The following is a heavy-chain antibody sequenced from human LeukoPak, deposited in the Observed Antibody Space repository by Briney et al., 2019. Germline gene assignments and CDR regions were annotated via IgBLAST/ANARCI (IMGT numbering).Heavy chain of an antibody. CDR2: IGIADDT. V-gene: IGHV3-13*01. CDR1: GFSISGYD. J-gene: IGHJ6*03. CDR3: AIPQWLRSVRGLYYYMGV. Sequence: GGSLRLSCAASGFSISGYDMRWVRHPTGKGLEWVSAIGIADDTYYPGSVKGRFTISRENSKNPISLQIHTVGVEDTAVYYFAIPQWLRSVRGLYYYMGVWGKGTTVTVSS. D-gene: IGHD5-12*01.